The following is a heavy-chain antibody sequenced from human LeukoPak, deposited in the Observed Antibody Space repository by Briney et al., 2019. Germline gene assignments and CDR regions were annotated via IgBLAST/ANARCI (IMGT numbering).Heavy chain of an antibody. D-gene: IGHD1-26*01. Sequence: GGPLRLSCAASGFTFSSYAMSWVRQAPGKGLEWVSAISGSGGSTYYADSVKGRFTISRDNSKNTLYLQMNSLRAEDTAVYYCAKDEASGSYFDYWGQGTLVTVSS. CDR3: AKDEASGSYFDY. CDR1: GFTFSSYA. J-gene: IGHJ4*02. CDR2: ISGSGGST. V-gene: IGHV3-23*01.